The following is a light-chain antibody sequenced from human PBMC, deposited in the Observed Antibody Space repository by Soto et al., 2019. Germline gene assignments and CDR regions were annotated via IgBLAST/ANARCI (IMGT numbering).Light chain of an antibody. CDR3: QQYGSSPLT. CDR1: QSVSSSY. Sequence: EIVLTQSPGTLSLSPGERATLSCRASQSVSSSYLAWYQQKPGQAPRLLIYGASRRATGFPDRFSGSGSGTDFTLTISRLAPEDFAVYYCQQYGSSPLTFGGGTKVAIK. J-gene: IGKJ4*01. CDR2: GAS. V-gene: IGKV3-20*01.